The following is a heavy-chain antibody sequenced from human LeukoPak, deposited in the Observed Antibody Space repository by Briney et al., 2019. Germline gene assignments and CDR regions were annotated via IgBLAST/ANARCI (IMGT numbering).Heavy chain of an antibody. CDR3: ANSHSGSYTWFF. V-gene: IGHV3-23*01. J-gene: IGHJ4*02. CDR1: GFTFSSYA. D-gene: IGHD1-26*01. Sequence: GGSLRLSCAASGFTFSSYAMSWVRQAPGKGLEWVSAISGSGGSTYYTDSVKGRFTISRDNSKNTLYLQMNSLRAEDTAVYYCANSHSGSYTWFFWGQGTLVTVSS. CDR2: ISGSGGST.